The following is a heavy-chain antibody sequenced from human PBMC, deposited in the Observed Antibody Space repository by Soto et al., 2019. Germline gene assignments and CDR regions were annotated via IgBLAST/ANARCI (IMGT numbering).Heavy chain of an antibody. CDR1: GFSFTSYS. V-gene: IGHV1-3*01. Sequence: QGQLVQSGAEVKKPGASVKVSCGTSGFSFTSYSFHWVRQAPAQGLQWMGWINAGRGKTKYSQQFQGRVTFTWDTSANTVYMELSRLTSEDTSVFYCARGIDNGYFDYWGQGTLVTVSA. D-gene: IGHD4-17*01. CDR2: INAGRGKT. J-gene: IGHJ4*02. CDR3: ARGIDNGYFDY.